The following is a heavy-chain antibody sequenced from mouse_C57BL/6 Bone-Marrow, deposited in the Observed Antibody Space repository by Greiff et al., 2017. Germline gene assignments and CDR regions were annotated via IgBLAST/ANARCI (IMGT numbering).Heavy chain of an antibody. CDR3: ANEVYHWDFDV. J-gene: IGHJ1*03. CDR1: GYTFTSYW. V-gene: IGHV1-64*01. Sequence: QVQLKQPGAELVKPGASVKLSCKASGYTFTSYWMHWVKQRPGQGLEWIGMIHPNSGSTNYNEKFKSKATLTVDKSSSTAYMQLSSLTSEDSAVYYCANEVYHWDFDVWGTGTTVTVSS. CDR2: IHPNSGST.